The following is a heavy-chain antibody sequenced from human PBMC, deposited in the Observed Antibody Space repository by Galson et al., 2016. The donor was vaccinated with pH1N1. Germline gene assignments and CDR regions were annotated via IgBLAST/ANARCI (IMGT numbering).Heavy chain of an antibody. CDR1: GFTLDNHA. V-gene: IGHV3-30*14. CDR2: ISYDGRQK. D-gene: IGHD1-26*01. Sequence: LRLSCAASGFTLDNHAMHWVRQAPGKGLEWVAVISYDGRQKEYADYAKGRFTISRDNSKNTVSLQLNSLRSDDTAIYYCARDPKWATWVGPFDYWGQGTLVTAAS. CDR3: ARDPKWATWVGPFDY. J-gene: IGHJ4*02.